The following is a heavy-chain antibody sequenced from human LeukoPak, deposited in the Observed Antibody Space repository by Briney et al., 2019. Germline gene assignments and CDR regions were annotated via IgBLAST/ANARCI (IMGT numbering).Heavy chain of an antibody. CDR1: GYTFTGYY. CDR2: INPNSGGT. V-gene: IGHV1-2*02. D-gene: IGHD5-18*01. CDR3: ARGDTAMVMGY. Sequence: ASVKVSCKASGYTFTGYYMHWVRQAPGQGLEWMGWINPNSGGTNYGQKFQGRVTMTRDTSISTAYMELSRLRSGDTAVYYCARGDTAMVMGYWGQGTLVTVSS. J-gene: IGHJ4*02.